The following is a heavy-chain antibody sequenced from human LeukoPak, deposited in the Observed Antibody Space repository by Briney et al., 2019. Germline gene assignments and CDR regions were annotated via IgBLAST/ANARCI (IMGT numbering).Heavy chain of an antibody. J-gene: IGHJ4*02. V-gene: IGHV1-18*01. Sequence: ASVKVSCKASGYTFTSYGISWVRQAPGQGLEWMGWISAYNGNTNYAQKLQGRVTMTTDTSTSTAYMELRSLRSDDTAVYYCARGDTPGYSSSWYYFDYWGQGTLVTVSS. CDR3: ARGDTPGYSSSWYYFDY. CDR2: ISAYNGNT. CDR1: GYTFTSYG. D-gene: IGHD6-13*01.